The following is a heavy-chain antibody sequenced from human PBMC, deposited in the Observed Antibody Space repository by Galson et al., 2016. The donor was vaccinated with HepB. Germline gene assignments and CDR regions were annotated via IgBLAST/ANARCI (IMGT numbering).Heavy chain of an antibody. V-gene: IGHV3-21*06. J-gene: IGHJ4*02. CDR2: ISGTGTYI. CDR1: GFTFITYS. D-gene: IGHD3-9*01. Sequence: SLRLSCAASGFTFITYSMNWVRQAPGEGLEWVSSISGTGTYIYYAESVKGRFTISRDNAKNLLYLQMNSLRAEDTAVYYCARGSNYDILTGYLSWGQGTLVTVSS. CDR3: ARGSNYDILTGYLS.